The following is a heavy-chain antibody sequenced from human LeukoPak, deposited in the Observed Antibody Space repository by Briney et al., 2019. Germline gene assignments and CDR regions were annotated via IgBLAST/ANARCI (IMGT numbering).Heavy chain of an antibody. Sequence: GGSLRLSCAASGFTFSSYGMHWVRQAPGKGLEWVAFIRYDGSNKYYADSVKGRFTISRDDSKNTLYLQMNSLRAEDTAVYYCARVGYDYVWGSYRYYFDYWGQGTLVTVSS. D-gene: IGHD3-16*02. CDR3: ARVGYDYVWGSYRYYFDY. J-gene: IGHJ4*02. CDR2: IRYDGSNK. CDR1: GFTFSSYG. V-gene: IGHV3-30*02.